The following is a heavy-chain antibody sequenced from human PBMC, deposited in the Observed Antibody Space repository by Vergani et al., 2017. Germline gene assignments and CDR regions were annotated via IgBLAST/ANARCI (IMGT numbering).Heavy chain of an antibody. CDR1: GYTFTSYA. V-gene: IGHV1-3*01. CDR3: ASSSSIAARPYAFDI. J-gene: IGHJ3*02. CDR2: INAGNGNT. Sequence: QVQLVQSGAEVKKPGASVQVSCKASGYTFTSYATHWVRQAPGQRLEWMGWINAGNGNTKYSQKFQGRVTITRDTSASTAYMELSSLRSADTAVYYCASSSSIAARPYAFDIWGQGTMVTVSS. D-gene: IGHD6-6*01.